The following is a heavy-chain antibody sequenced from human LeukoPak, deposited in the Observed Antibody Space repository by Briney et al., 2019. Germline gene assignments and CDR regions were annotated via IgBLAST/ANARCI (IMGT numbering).Heavy chain of an antibody. V-gene: IGHV3-7*01. J-gene: IGHJ4*02. CDR2: IKQDGSEK. D-gene: IGHD6-6*01. CDR3: ARGQLAHTFDY. CDR1: GFTFDDYA. Sequence: GRSLRLSCAASGFTFDDYAMHWVRQAPGKGLEWVANIKQDGSEKYYVDSVKGRFTISRDNAKNSLYLQMNSLRAEDTAVYYCARGQLAHTFDYWGQGTLVTVSS.